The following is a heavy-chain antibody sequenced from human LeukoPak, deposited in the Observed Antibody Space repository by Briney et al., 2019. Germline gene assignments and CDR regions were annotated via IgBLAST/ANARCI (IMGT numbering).Heavy chain of an antibody. Sequence: GRSLRLSCVAYAFRFGSYCISCVRQPPGNGLEWISYITSGGTIDYVDSVKGRFTNSRDNAKNSLYLQMSSLRAEDTAVYYCARGRMVTSAGTTAYYGLDVWGQGTTVTVSS. CDR1: AFRFGSYC. V-gene: IGHV3-48*03. D-gene: IGHD1-1*01. CDR3: ARGRMVTSAGTTAYYGLDV. J-gene: IGHJ6*02. CDR2: ITSGGTI.